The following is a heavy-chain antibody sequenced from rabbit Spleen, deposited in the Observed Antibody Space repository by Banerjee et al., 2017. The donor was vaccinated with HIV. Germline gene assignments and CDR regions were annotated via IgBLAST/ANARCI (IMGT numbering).Heavy chain of an antibody. V-gene: IGHV1S40*01. J-gene: IGHJ4*01. Sequence: QSLEESGGALVKPGASLTLTCTASGFSFSSNYYMCWVRQPPGKGLEWIACIYGGSSGSTAYASWAKGRFTISKTSSTTVTLQMTSLTAADTATYFCARGDTGSGWGVLLYYFNLWGPGTLVTVS. CDR3: ARGDTGSGWGVLLYYFNL. CDR1: GFSFSSNYY. CDR2: IYGGSSGST. D-gene: IGHD4-1*01.